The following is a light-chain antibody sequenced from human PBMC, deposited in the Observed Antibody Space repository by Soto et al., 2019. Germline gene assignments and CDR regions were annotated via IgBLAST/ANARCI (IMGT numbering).Light chain of an antibody. Sequence: EIVLTQSPGTLSLSPGERATLSCRASQSVSSSYLAWHQQKPGQAPRLLIYGASSRATVIPDRFSGSGSGTDFNLTISSLEPEDVAVYYCQQYDSSPLAFGGGTKVDIK. V-gene: IGKV3-20*01. CDR2: GAS. J-gene: IGKJ4*01. CDR1: QSVSSSY. CDR3: QQYDSSPLA.